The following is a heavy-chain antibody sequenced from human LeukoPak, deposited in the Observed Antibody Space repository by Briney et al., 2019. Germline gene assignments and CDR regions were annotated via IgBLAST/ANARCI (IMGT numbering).Heavy chain of an antibody. J-gene: IGHJ6*03. CDR1: GGSISSYY. CDR3: AKACYYDFWRALQHYYYYNMDV. D-gene: IGHD3-3*01. V-gene: IGHV4-59*08. Sequence: SETLSLTCTVSGGSISSYYWSWIRQPPGKGLEWIGYIYYSGSTNYNPSLKSRVTISVDTSKNEFSLRLTSVTAADTAVYYCAKACYYDFWRALQHYYYYNMDVWGKGTTVTVSS. CDR2: IYYSGST.